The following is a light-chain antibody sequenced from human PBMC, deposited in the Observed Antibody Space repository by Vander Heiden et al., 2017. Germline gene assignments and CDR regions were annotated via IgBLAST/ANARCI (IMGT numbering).Light chain of an antibody. J-gene: IGKJ2*01. V-gene: IGKV3-20*01. CDR2: GAS. CDR1: QSVSSSY. CDR3: QQYGSSPYT. Sequence: MVLPRSPGTLSLSRGERATLSSRASQSVSSSYLAWYQQKPGQAPRLLIYGASSRATGIPDRFSGSGSGTDFTLTISRLEPEDFAVYYCQQYGSSPYTFGQGTKLEIK.